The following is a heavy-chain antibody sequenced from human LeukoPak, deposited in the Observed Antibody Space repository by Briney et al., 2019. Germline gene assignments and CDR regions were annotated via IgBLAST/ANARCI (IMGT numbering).Heavy chain of an antibody. CDR1: GFTFSSYS. J-gene: IGHJ4*02. Sequence: GGSLRLSCAASGFTFSSYSMNWVRQAPGKGLEWVSSISSSSSYIYYADSVKGRFTISRDNAKNSLYLQMNSLRAEDTAAYYCARDQVYSGYDFFDYWGQGTLVTVSS. CDR2: ISSSSSYI. D-gene: IGHD5-12*01. V-gene: IGHV3-21*01. CDR3: ARDQVYSGYDFFDY.